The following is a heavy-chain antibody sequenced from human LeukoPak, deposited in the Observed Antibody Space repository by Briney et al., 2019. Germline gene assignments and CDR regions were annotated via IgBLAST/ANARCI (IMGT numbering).Heavy chain of an antibody. V-gene: IGHV4-38-2*01. D-gene: IGHD3-16*01. CDR1: GYSLGKNYY. Sequence: SETLSLTCAVSGYSLGKNYYWGWIRQPPGKGLEWIGRIYGTGSTSYNPSLMDRVTMSVDTSKNHFSLKLTSVTAADTAVYYCARYDSRGSASTRFDYWGQGILVTISS. CDR2: IYGTGST. J-gene: IGHJ4*02. CDR3: ARYDSRGSASTRFDY.